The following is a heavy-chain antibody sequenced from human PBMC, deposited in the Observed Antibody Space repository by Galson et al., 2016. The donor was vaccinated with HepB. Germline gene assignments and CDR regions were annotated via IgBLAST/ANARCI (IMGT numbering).Heavy chain of an antibody. J-gene: IGHJ5*02. Sequence: SVKVSCKASGYTFTDFYIHWVRQAPGQGLEWMGWINPNSGGTDYAQKFQDWVTMTRDTSINTTYMELTRLRSDDTAVYYCTRGRYFDWMYWFDPWGQGTLGTGAS. D-gene: IGHD3-9*01. CDR1: GYTFTDFY. CDR2: INPNSGGT. CDR3: TRGRYFDWMYWFDP. V-gene: IGHV1-2*04.